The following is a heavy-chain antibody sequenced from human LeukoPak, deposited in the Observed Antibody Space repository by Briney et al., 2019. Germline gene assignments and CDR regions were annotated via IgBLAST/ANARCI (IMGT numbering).Heavy chain of an antibody. J-gene: IGHJ4*02. D-gene: IGHD3-3*01. CDR3: ARRGVFGVVIIRTPFDY. CDR1: GGSISSSSYY. CDR2: IYYSGST. V-gene: IGHV4-39*01. Sequence: PSEXXXLTCTVSGGSISSSSYYWGWVRQPPGKGLEWIGSIYYSGSTYYNPSVKSRVNISGDTSKNQCSRKQSSVAAADTAVYYCARRGVFGVVIIRTPFDYWGQGTLVTVSS.